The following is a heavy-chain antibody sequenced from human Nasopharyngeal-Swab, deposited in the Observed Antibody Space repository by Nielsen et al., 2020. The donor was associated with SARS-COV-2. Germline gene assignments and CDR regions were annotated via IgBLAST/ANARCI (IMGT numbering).Heavy chain of an antibody. V-gene: IGHV3-23*01. CDR2: ISGSGGST. J-gene: IGHJ4*02. Sequence: GGSLRLSCSASGFIFKNYAMNWVRQAPGRGLEWVSAISGSGGSTYYADSVKGRFTISRDNSKNTLYLQMNSLRAEDTAVYYCAKTPYDILTGYKSTLFDYWGQGTLVTVSS. CDR3: AKTPYDILTGYKSTLFDY. CDR1: GFIFKNYA. D-gene: IGHD3-9*01.